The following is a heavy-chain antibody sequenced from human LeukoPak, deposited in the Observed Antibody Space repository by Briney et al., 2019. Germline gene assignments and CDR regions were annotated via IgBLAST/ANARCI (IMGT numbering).Heavy chain of an antibody. J-gene: IGHJ4*02. Sequence: ASVTVSCKASGDTFTSYYLHWVRQAPGHGLEWMGIINPSGGSTSYAQKFQGRLTMTKDTSTSTVYMELSSLRSEDTAVYYCAAGIEAGGLGEYWGQGTRVTVSS. CDR3: AAGIEAGGLGEY. D-gene: IGHD6-13*01. CDR2: INPSGGST. CDR1: GDTFTSYY. V-gene: IGHV1-46*01.